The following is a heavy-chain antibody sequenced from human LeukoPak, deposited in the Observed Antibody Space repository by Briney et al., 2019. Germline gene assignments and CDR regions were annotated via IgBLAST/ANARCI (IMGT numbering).Heavy chain of an antibody. CDR2: IIPIFGTA. V-gene: IGHV1-69*13. D-gene: IGHD3-3*01. Sequence: ASVKVSCKASGYTVTSYYMHWVRQAPGQGLEWMGGIIPIFGTANYAQKFQGRVTITADESTSTAYMELSSLRSEDTAVYYCASASGYGPIDYWGQGTLVTVSS. J-gene: IGHJ4*02. CDR1: GYTVTSYY. CDR3: ASASGYGPIDY.